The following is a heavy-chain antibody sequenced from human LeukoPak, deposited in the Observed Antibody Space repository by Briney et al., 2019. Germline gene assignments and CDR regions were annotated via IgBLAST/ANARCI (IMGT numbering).Heavy chain of an antibody. CDR1: GYTFTSYG. J-gene: IGHJ4*02. CDR3: AGNYYDSSGPPLPFDY. V-gene: IGHV1-18*01. Sequence: ASVKVSCKASGYTFTSYGISWVRQAPGQGLEWMGWISAYNGNTNYVQKFQGRVTITADESTSTAYMELSSLRSEDTAVYYCAGNYYDSSGPPLPFDYWGQGTLVTVSS. D-gene: IGHD3-22*01. CDR2: ISAYNGNT.